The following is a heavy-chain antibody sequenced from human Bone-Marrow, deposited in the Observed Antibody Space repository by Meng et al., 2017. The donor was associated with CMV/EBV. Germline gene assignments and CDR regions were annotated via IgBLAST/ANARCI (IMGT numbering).Heavy chain of an antibody. J-gene: IGHJ4*02. CDR2: ISSSSTYI. CDR3: AVGIVVPTN. Sequence: GESLKISCAVTGFIFSSYSMNWVRQAPGKGLEWVSSISSSSTYISYADSVKGRFTISRDNTKNSLYLQMNSLRAEDTAVYYCAVGIVVPTNWGQGTLVTSYS. V-gene: IGHV3-21*01. D-gene: IGHD2-15*01. CDR1: GFIFSSYS.